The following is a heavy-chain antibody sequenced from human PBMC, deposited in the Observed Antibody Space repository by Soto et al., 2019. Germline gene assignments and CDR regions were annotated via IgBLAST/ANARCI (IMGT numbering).Heavy chain of an antibody. V-gene: IGHV4-39*01. J-gene: IGHJ5*02. CDR3: ARRTGVGATLGGFDP. CDR1: GGSISSSSYY. CDR2: IYYSGST. D-gene: IGHD1-26*01. Sequence: QLQLQESGPGLVKPSETLSLTCTVSGGSISSSSYYWGWIRQPPGKGLEWIGSIYYSGSTYYNPSLKSRVTISVDTSKNQFSLKLSSVTAADTAVYYCARRTGVGATLGGFDPWGQGTLVTVSS.